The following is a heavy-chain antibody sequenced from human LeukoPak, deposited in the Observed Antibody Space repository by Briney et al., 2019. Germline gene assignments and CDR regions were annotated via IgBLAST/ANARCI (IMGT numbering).Heavy chain of an antibody. J-gene: IGHJ6*02. Sequence: SVTLSLTCAVYGGSFSGYYWSWIRQPPGKGLEWIGEINHSGSTNYNPSLKSRVTISVDTSKNQFSLKLSSVTAADTAVYYCAGCGGIVNYYYYGMDVWGQGTTVTVSS. CDR1: GGSFSGYY. CDR3: AGCGGIVNYYYYGMDV. D-gene: IGHD1-26*01. CDR2: INHSGST. V-gene: IGHV4-34*01.